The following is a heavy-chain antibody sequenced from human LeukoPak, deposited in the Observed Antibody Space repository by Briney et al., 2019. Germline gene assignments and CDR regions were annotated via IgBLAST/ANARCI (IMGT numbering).Heavy chain of an antibody. CDR2: LNSSSSYI. D-gene: IGHD5-18*01. Sequence: GGSLRLSCAASGFTFSSYSMNWVRQAPGKGRKWVSSLNSSSSYIYYADSVRGRFTISRDNAKNSLYLQMNRLRAEDTAVYYCARDRGYSYEFDYWGQGTLVTVSS. J-gene: IGHJ4*02. CDR1: GFTFSSYS. V-gene: IGHV3-21*01. CDR3: ARDRGYSYEFDY.